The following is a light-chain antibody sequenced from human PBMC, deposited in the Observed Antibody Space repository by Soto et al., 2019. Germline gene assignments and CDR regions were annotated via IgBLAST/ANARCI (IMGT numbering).Light chain of an antibody. CDR1: QNINSN. V-gene: IGKV1-39*01. CDR2: GAS. Sequence: DIEMTQSPSSLSASVGDRRTITCPASQNINSNLNWYQQKPGKAHMLLIYGASTLQSGVQSRFGGSGSGTDFTLTISSLQPEDWATYYCQQSYSMPPISFGQGTRLGL. CDR3: QQSYSMPPIS. J-gene: IGKJ5*01.